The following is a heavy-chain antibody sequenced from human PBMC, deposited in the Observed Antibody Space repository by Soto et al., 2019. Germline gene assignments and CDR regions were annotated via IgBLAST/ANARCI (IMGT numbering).Heavy chain of an antibody. CDR2: ISGGGDTT. CDR1: GFTFNNYA. Sequence: EVQLLESGGGLVQPGGSLRLSCAASGFTFNNYAMTWVRQAPGKGLEWVSAISGGGDTTSYADSVKGRFTVSRDGSKNTLYLQASSLRAEDTALYCCAKGRGGSGSLTPRVDFWGQGTLVTVSS. J-gene: IGHJ4*02. CDR3: AKGRGGSGSLTPRVDF. D-gene: IGHD3-10*01. V-gene: IGHV3-23*01.